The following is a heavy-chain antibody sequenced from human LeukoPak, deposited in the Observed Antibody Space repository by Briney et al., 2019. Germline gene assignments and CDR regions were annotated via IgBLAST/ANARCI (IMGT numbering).Heavy chain of an antibody. CDR1: GGSFSGYY. J-gene: IGHJ1*01. CDR2: INHSGST. CDR3: ARGPTGSSGYYYRSEYFQH. D-gene: IGHD3-22*01. V-gene: IGHV4-34*01. Sequence: SETLSLTCAVYGGSFSGYYWSWLRQPPGKGLEWIGEINHSGSTNYNPSLKSRVTISVDTSKNQFSLKLSSVTAADTAVYYCARGPTGSSGYYYRSEYFQHWGQGTLVTVSS.